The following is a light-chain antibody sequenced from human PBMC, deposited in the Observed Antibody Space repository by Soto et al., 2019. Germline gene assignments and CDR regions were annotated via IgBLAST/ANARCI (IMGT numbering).Light chain of an antibody. J-gene: IGKJ4*01. CDR3: QQYGSSRALT. V-gene: IGKV3-20*01. CDR1: QSVSSSY. CDR2: GAS. Sequence: EIVLTQSPGTLSLSPGERATLSCRASQSVSSSYLAWYQQKPGQAPRLLIYGASSRATGIPDMFSGSGSGTDFTLTISRLEPEDFAVYYCQQYGSSRALTFGGGTKVEIK.